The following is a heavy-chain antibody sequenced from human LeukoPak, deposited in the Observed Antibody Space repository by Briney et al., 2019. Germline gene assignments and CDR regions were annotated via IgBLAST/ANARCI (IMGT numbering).Heavy chain of an antibody. CDR2: IYSSGST. CDR3: ARRGSGDSFDT. CDR1: GGSISGYS. J-gene: IGHJ5*02. D-gene: IGHD3-22*01. V-gene: IGHV4-4*07. Sequence: SETLSLTCTVSGGSISGYSWSWIRQPAGKGLEWIGRIYSSGSTNYNSSLKSRVTTSVDTSKNQFSLTLSSVTAADTALYYCARRGSGDSFDTWGQGTLVIVSS.